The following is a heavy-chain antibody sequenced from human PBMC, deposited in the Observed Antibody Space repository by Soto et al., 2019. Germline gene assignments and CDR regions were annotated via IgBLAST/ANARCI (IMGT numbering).Heavy chain of an antibody. CDR3: ARVGIVLSFPAPYYYYYGMDV. CDR2: IIPIFGTA. CDR1: GGTFSSYA. J-gene: IGHJ6*02. D-gene: IGHD2-8*01. Sequence: GASVKVSCKASGGTFSSYAISWVRQAPGQGLEWMGGIIPIFGTANYAQKFQGRVTITADESTSTAYMELSSLRSEDTAVYYCARVGIVLSFPAPYYYYYGMDVWGQGTTVTVSS. V-gene: IGHV1-69*13.